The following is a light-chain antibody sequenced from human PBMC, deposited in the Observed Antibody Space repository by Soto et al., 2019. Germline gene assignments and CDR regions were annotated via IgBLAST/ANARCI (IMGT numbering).Light chain of an antibody. J-gene: IGKJ5*01. CDR3: QHRV. CDR1: QDISTW. V-gene: IGKV1-5*01. CDR2: DAS. Sequence: DIQMTQSTSTLSASVGVRVTITCRASQDISTWLAWYQQRPGKAPHLLIYDASRLQSGVPSRFTGSGSGTEFTLTVSSLQPDDFATYYCQHRVFGPGTRLEIK.